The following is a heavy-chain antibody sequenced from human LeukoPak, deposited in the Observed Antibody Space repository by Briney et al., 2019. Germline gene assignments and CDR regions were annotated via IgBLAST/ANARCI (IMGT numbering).Heavy chain of an antibody. D-gene: IGHD2-8*01. CDR2: ISGSGGST. J-gene: IGHJ3*02. CDR1: GFTFSSYA. CDR3: AKGYQWGYPPGAFDI. Sequence: VGSLRLSCAASGFTFSSYAMSWVRQAPRKGLEWVSTISGSGGSTYYADSVKGRFTISRDNSKNTVYLQMNSLRAEDTAVYYCAKGYQWGYPPGAFDIWGQGTMVTVST. V-gene: IGHV3-23*01.